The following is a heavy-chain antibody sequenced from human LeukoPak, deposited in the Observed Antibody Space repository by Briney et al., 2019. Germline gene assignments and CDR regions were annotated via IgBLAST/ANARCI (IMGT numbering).Heavy chain of an antibody. CDR1: GYTFTDYY. CDR2: INPNSGGS. CDR3: ARDQEGFDY. Sequence: ASVKVSCKASGYTFTDYYMHWVRQAPGQGLEWMGRINPNSGGSNYAQKFQGRVTVTRDTSTSTVHMELSGLRSEDTAVYYCARDQEGFDYWGQGTLVTVSS. V-gene: IGHV1-2*06. J-gene: IGHJ4*02.